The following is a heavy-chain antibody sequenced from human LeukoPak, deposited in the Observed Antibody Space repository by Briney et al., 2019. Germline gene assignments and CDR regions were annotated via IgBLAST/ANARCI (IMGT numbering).Heavy chain of an antibody. D-gene: IGHD3-10*01. J-gene: IGHJ4*02. Sequence: TNYWSWVRQAPGKGLEWMGRIDPSDSYNNYSPSFQGHVTISSDKSISTAYLQWSSLKASDTAMYYCAIGEFDYWGQGTLVTVSS. CDR2: IDPSDSYN. CDR3: AIGEFDY. CDR1: TNYW. V-gene: IGHV5-10-1*01.